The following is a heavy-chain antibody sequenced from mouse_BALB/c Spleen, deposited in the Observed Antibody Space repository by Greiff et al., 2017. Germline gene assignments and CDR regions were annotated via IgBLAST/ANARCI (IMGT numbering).Heavy chain of an antibody. D-gene: IGHD1-1*01. Sequence: EVKLVESGGGLVKPGGSLKLSCAASGFTFSSYAMSWVRQSPEKRLEWVAEISSGGSYTYYPDTVTGRFTISRDNAKNTLYLEMSSLRSEDTAMYYCAKVSTTVVPYFDYWGQGTTLTVSS. J-gene: IGHJ2*01. CDR3: AKVSTTVVPYFDY. CDR1: GFTFSSYA. CDR2: ISSGGSYT. V-gene: IGHV5-9-4*01.